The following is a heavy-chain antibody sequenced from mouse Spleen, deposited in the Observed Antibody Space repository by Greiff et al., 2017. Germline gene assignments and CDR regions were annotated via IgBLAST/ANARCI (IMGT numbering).Heavy chain of an antibody. J-gene: IGHJ1*01. Sequence: EVKLMESGPGLVKPSQSLSLTCSVTGYSITSGYYWNWIRQFPGNKLEWMGYISYDGSNNYNPSLKNRISITRDTSKNQFFLKLNSVTTEDTATYYCARGRDYDYPRYFGVWGAGTTVTVSS. CDR3: ARGRDYDYPRYFGV. D-gene: IGHD2-4*01. CDR2: ISYDGSN. CDR1: GYSITSGYY. V-gene: IGHV3-6*01.